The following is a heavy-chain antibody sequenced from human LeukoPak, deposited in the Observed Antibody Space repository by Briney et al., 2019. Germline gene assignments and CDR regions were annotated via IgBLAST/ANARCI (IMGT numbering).Heavy chain of an antibody. CDR2: ISGGGDTT. J-gene: IGHJ4*02. D-gene: IGHD3-22*01. V-gene: IGHV3-23*01. CDR1: GFTFSNNG. Sequence: SGGSLRLSCAASGFTFSNNGMSWVRQSPGRGLEWVSGISGGGDTTYYAESVEGRFTISRDNSKNTLFLQMNSLTAEDTAVYYCAKTNGYYDYWGQGTLVAVSS. CDR3: AKTNGYYDY.